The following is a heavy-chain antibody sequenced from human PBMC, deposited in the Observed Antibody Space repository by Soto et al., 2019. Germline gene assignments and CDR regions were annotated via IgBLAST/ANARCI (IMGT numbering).Heavy chain of an antibody. V-gene: IGHV4-59*08. Sequence: SETLSLTCTVSGGSISSYYWSWIRQPPGKGLEWIGYIYYSGSTNYNPSLKSRVTISVDTSKNQFSLKLSSVTAADTAVYYCARHLSLLWFGEPLNSDYYYYMDVWGKGTTVTVSS. J-gene: IGHJ6*03. CDR3: ARHLSLLWFGEPLNSDYYYYMDV. CDR1: GGSISSYY. CDR2: IYYSGST. D-gene: IGHD3-10*01.